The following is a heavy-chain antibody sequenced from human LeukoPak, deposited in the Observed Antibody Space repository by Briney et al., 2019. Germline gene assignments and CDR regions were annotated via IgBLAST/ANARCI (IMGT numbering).Heavy chain of an antibody. J-gene: IGHJ4*02. CDR3: ATSKGAYDSSGYYSYYFDY. CDR2: IYYSGNT. Sequence: SETLSLTCTVSGASISSYYWNWIRQPPGKGLEWIGYIYYSGNTNYNPSLKSRVTMSVDTSKNQFSLKVTSVTAADTAVYYCATSKGAYDSSGYYSYYFDYWGQGTLVTVSS. CDR1: GASISSYY. D-gene: IGHD3-22*01. V-gene: IGHV4-59*12.